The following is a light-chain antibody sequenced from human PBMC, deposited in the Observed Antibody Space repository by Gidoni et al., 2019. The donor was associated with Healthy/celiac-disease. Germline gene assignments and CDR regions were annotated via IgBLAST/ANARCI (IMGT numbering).Light chain of an antibody. V-gene: IGKV3-11*01. CDR1: QSVSSY. CDR2: DAS. Sequence: EIVLTQSPATLSLSPGERATLSCRASQSVSSYLAWYQQKPGQAPRLLIYDASNRATGIPARFSGSGSVTDFTLTISSLEPEEFAVYYCQQRSNWPLTFGPGTKVDIK. J-gene: IGKJ3*01. CDR3: QQRSNWPLT.